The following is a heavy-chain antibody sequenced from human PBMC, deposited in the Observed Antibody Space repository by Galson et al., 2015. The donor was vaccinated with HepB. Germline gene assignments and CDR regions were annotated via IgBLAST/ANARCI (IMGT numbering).Heavy chain of an antibody. Sequence: SGYTFTGYYMHWVRQAPGQGLEWMGWINPNSGGTNYAQKFQGWVTMTRDTSISTAYMELSRLRSDDTAVYYCARVPSAAADAFDIWGQGTMVTVSS. CDR1: GYTFTGYY. J-gene: IGHJ3*02. CDR3: ARVPSAAADAFDI. D-gene: IGHD2-2*01. CDR2: INPNSGGT. V-gene: IGHV1-2*04.